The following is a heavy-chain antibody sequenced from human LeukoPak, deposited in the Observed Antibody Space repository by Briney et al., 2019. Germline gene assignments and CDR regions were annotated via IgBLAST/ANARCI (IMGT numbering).Heavy chain of an antibody. CDR3: ARDSPESWFDP. CDR1: GFTFSSYA. J-gene: IGHJ5*02. D-gene: IGHD1-14*01. CDR2: ISYDGSNK. V-gene: IGHV3-30-3*01. Sequence: GRSLRLSCAASGFTFSSYAMHWVRQAPGKGLEWVAVISYDGSNKYYADSVKGRFTISRDNSKNTLYLQMNSLRAEDTAVYYRARDSPESWFDPWGQGTLVTVSS.